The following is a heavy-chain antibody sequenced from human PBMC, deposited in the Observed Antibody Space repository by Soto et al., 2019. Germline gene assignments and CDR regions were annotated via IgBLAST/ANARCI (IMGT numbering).Heavy chain of an antibody. V-gene: IGHV3-30*04. J-gene: IGHJ4*02. CDR1: GFTFSSFA. CDR2: VSFDGNRR. D-gene: IGHD2-2*01. CDR3: AGRHREVPALIGDYFDY. Sequence: QVQLVESGGGVVQPGKSLTLSCAASGFTFSSFAMHWVRQPPGKGLEWVAVVSFDGNRRYFSDSVKGRFTISRDNSKNTVSLHMNSLRDDASALYYCAGRHREVPALIGDYFDYWGQGTLVTVSS.